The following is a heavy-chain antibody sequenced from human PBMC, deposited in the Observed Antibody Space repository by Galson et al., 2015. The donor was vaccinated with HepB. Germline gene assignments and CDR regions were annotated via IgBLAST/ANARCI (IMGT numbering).Heavy chain of an antibody. V-gene: IGHV1-69*02. CDR1: GGTFSSYT. CDR3: ARGEGRYCSGGSCYSAY. J-gene: IGHJ4*02. Sequence: SVKVSCKASGGTFSSYTISWVRQAPGQGLEWMGRIIPILGIANYAQKFQGRVTITADKSTSTAYMELSSLRSGDTAVYYCARGEGRYCSGGSCYSAYWGQGTLVTVSS. CDR2: IIPILGIA. D-gene: IGHD2-15*01.